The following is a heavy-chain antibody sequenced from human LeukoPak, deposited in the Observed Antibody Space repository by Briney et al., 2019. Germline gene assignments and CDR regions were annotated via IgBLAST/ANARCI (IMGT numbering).Heavy chain of an antibody. CDR1: GFTFSDYA. J-gene: IGHJ4*02. CDR2: ISSDGSYK. D-gene: IGHD1-26*01. CDR3: AKAAVGATVLNYLDY. Sequence: RGGSLRLSCAASGFTFSDYAMHWVRQAPGKGLELVALISSDGSYKFYADSVKGRFTISRDNSKNTLYLQMNSLRAEDTAVYYCAKAAVGATVLNYLDYWGQGTLVPVSS. V-gene: IGHV3-30*18.